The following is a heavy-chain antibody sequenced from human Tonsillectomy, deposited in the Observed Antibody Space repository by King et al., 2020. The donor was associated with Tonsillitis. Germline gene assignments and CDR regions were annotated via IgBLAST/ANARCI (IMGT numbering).Heavy chain of an antibody. CDR3: ASISEGHDHGTCAHYASNCFDP. J-gene: IGHJ5*02. CDR1: GLTFSRYG. Sequence: VQLVESGGGVVQPGGSLRLSCAASGLTFSRYGMHWVRQAPGKGLEWIGETNHTGSTNYNPSLKSRVTISVDTSKNQFSLKLSSVTAADTAVYYCASISEGHDHGTCAHYASNCFDPWGQGTLVTVSS. V-gene: IGHV4-34*01. CDR2: TNHTGST. D-gene: IGHD4/OR15-4a*01.